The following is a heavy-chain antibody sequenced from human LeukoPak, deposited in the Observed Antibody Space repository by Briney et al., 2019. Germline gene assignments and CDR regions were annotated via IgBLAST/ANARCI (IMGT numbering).Heavy chain of an antibody. CDR3: ARAICGYSYVLDY. Sequence: GGSLRLSCAASGFTVSNNYMSWVRQAPGKGLEWVSVIYSDGSTYFADSVKGRFTISRDNPKNTLYLQMNSLRAEDTAVYYCARAICGYSYVLDYWGQGTLVTVSS. CDR1: GFTVSNNY. CDR2: IYSDGST. V-gene: IGHV3-53*01. J-gene: IGHJ4*02. D-gene: IGHD5-18*01.